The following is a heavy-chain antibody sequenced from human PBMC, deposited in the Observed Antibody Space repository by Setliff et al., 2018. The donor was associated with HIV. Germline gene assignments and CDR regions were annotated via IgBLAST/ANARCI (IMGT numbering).Heavy chain of an antibody. D-gene: IGHD6-19*01. CDR3: ARGPPGSSIGWYVGY. Sequence: SSETLSLTCAVYGGSFSGFYWNWIRQPPGKGLEWIGEINHSGSTNYNPSLKSRVTISVDTSKNQFSLRLSSVIAADTAAYYCARGPPGSSIGWYVGYWGQGTLVTVSS. J-gene: IGHJ4*02. CDR1: GGSFSGFY. V-gene: IGHV4-34*01. CDR2: INHSGST.